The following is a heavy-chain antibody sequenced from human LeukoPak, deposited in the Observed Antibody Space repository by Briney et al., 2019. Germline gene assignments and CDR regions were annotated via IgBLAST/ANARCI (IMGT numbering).Heavy chain of an antibody. CDR2: ISYDGSNK. CDR3: AAAGPFDY. J-gene: IGHJ4*02. CDR1: GFTFSSYA. D-gene: IGHD6-13*01. V-gene: IGHV3-30-3*01. Sequence: GGSLRLSCAASGFTFSSYAMHWVRRAPGKGLEWVAVISYDGSNKYYADSVKGRFTISRDNSKNTLYLQMNSLRAEDTAVYYVAAAGPFDYWGQGTLVTVSS.